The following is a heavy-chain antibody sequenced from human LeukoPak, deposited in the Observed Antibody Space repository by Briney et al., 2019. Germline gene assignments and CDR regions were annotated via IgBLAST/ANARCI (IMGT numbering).Heavy chain of an antibody. D-gene: IGHD3-10*01. CDR2: IYSGGST. Sequence: GGSLRLSCAASGFTVSSNYMSWVREAPGKGLEWVSVIYSGGSTYYADSAKGRFTISRDNSKNTLYLQMNSLRAEDTAVYYCASGSYYSSQLDYWGQGTLVTVSS. CDR1: GFTVSSNY. J-gene: IGHJ4*02. V-gene: IGHV3-53*01. CDR3: ASGSYYSSQLDY.